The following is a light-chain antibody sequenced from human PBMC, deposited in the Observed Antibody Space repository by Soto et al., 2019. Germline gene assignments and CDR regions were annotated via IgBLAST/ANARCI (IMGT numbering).Light chain of an antibody. CDR3: SSYAGSNNFVV. CDR1: SSDLGGYNY. J-gene: IGLJ2*01. V-gene: IGLV2-8*01. Sequence: QSALTQPPSASGYTGQSVTISCTGTSSDLGGYNYVSWYQQHPGKAPKLMIYEVSKLPTGVPDRFSGSKSGNTASLTVSGLQAEDEADYYCSSYAGSNNFVVFGGGTKLTVL. CDR2: EVS.